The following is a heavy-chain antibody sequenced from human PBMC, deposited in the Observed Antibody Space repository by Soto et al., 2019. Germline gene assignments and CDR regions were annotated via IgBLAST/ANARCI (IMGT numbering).Heavy chain of an antibody. CDR2: SFYSGGT. CDR1: NGSISSYY. J-gene: IGHJ5*02. Sequence: SETLSLTCSVSNGSISSYYWSWIRQSPGKGLEWIGYSFYSGGTSYNPSLESRVTISVDRSTNQFSLKLTSVTAADTAVYYCVRELSRGWFDPWGQGTLVTVSS. CDR3: VRELSRGWFDP. V-gene: IGHV4-59*01. D-gene: IGHD3-16*01.